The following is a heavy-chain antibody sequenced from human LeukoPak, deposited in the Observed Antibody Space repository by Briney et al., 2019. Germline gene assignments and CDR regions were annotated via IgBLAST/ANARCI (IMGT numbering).Heavy chain of an antibody. D-gene: IGHD6-19*01. CDR2: IYSGGST. V-gene: IGHV3-53*01. J-gene: IGHJ4*02. CDR1: GFTVSSNY. Sequence: PGGSLRLSCAASGFTVSSNYMSWVRQAPGKGLEWVSVIYSGGSTYYADSVKGRFTISRDNSKNTLYLQMNSLRAEDTAVYYCARVGAGVWLEYYFDYWGQGTLVTVSS. CDR3: ARVGAGVWLEYYFDY.